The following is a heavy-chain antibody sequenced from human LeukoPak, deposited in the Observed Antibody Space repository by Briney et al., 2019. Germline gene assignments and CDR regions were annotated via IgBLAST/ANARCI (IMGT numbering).Heavy chain of an antibody. J-gene: IGHJ2*01. V-gene: IGHV4-59*11. CDR1: GGSMSSHY. D-gene: IGHD3/OR15-3a*01. Sequence: DTLSLTCGVDGGSMSSHYWSWIRQPPGKELEWIGYIYYSGSTNYNPSLKSRVTMSVDTSKNQFSLKLNSVTAADTALYFCARDAGTGWYFDLWGRGTLVTVSS. CDR3: ARDAGTGWYFDL. CDR2: IYYSGST.